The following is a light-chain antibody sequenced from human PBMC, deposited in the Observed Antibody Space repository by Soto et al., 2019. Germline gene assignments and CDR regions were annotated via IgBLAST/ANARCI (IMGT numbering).Light chain of an antibody. CDR1: QSLLYSSNKKNY. J-gene: IGKJ4*01. Sequence: DIVMTQSPDSLAVSLGERVTINCKSSQSLLYSSNKKNYLAWYQQTPGQPPKLLISWASTRQSGVPDRFSGSGTGTDLTLTISSLQAEDVSIYYCQQYYSTPLTFGGGTEVEIK. CDR2: WAS. CDR3: QQYYSTPLT. V-gene: IGKV4-1*01.